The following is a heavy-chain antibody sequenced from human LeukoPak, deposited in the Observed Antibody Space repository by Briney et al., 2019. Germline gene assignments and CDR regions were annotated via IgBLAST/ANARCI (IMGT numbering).Heavy chain of an antibody. D-gene: IGHD5-18*01. CDR2: ISSNGGST. J-gene: IGHJ4*02. CDR3: ARAGYSYGYPSDY. Sequence: GGSLRLSCAASGFTFSSYAMHWVRQAPGKGLEYVSAISSNGGSTYYANSVKGRFTISRDNSKNTLYLQIGSRRAEDMAVYYCARAGYSYGYPSDYWGQGTLVTVSS. V-gene: IGHV3-64*01. CDR1: GFTFSSYA.